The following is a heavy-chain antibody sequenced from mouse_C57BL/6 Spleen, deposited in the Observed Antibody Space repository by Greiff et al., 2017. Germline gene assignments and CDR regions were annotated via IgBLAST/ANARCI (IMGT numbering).Heavy chain of an antibody. D-gene: IGHD3-2*02. Sequence: EVQVVESGGGLVKPGGSLKLSCAASGFTFSSYAMSWVRQTPEKRLEWVATISDGGSYTYYPDNVKGRFTISRDNAKNNLYLQMSHLKSEDTAMYYCARDEEAAQAPAWFAYWGQGTLVTVSA. V-gene: IGHV5-4*01. CDR3: ARDEEAAQAPAWFAY. CDR1: GFTFSSYA. J-gene: IGHJ3*01. CDR2: ISDGGSYT.